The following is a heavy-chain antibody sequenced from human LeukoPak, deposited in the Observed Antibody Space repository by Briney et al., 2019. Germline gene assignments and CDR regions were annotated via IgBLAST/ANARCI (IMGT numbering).Heavy chain of an antibody. CDR1: GFTFSSYW. Sequence: GGSLRFSCAASGFTFSSYWMHWVRKAPGKGLVWVSRINSDGSSTSYADSVKGRFTISRDNAKNTLYLQMNSLRAEDTAVYYCARVVAVAAKDYWGQGTLVTVSS. CDR3: ARVVAVAAKDY. J-gene: IGHJ4*02. V-gene: IGHV3-74*01. D-gene: IGHD6-19*01. CDR2: INSDGSST.